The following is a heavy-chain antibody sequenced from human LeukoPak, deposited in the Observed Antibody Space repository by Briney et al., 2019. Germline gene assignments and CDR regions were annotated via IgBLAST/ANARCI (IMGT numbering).Heavy chain of an antibody. D-gene: IGHD3-22*01. CDR3: ARGRIYYDGSGHYYPDY. CDR2: ISGDSDST. CDR1: VYTFSRYG. J-gene: IGHJ4*02. Sequence: ASVKVSCKASVYTFSRYGAIWVREAPGQGLEWMGWISGDSDSTNYAQKFQDKVTMTTDTSTNTAYLELRSLTSDDTAIYYCARGRIYYDGSGHYYPDYWGQGTLLTVSS. V-gene: IGHV1-18*01.